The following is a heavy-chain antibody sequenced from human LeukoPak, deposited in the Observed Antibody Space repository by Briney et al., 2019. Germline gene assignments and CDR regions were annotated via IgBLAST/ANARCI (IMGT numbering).Heavy chain of an antibody. CDR1: GYTFTGYY. D-gene: IGHD6-13*01. CDR3: AREWKGGKQQLVYFDY. CDR2: INPNSGGT. V-gene: IGHV1-2*02. J-gene: IGHJ4*02. Sequence: ASVKVSCKASGYTFTGYYMHWVRQAPGQGLEWMGWINPNSGGTDCAQKFQGRVTMTRDTSISTAYMELSRLRSDDTAVYYCAREWKGGKQQLVYFDYWGQGTLVTVSS.